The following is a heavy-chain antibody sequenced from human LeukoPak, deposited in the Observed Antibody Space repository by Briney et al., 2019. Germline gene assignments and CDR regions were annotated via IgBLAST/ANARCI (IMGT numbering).Heavy chain of an antibody. CDR2: INPNSGGT. D-gene: IGHD6-19*01. J-gene: IGHJ4*02. CDR1: GYTFTGHY. CDR3: ARLSPRPGIAVAGTSSLAFYFDY. V-gene: IGHV1-2*02. Sequence: ASVKVSCKASGYTFTGHYMHWVRQAPGQGLEWMGWINPNSGGTNYAQKFQGRVTMTRDTSISTAYMELSRLRSDDTAVYYCARLSPRPGIAVAGTSSLAFYFDYWGQGTLVTVSS.